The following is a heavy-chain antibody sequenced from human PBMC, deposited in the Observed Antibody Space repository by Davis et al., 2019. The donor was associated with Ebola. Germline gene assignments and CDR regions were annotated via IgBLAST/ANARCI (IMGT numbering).Heavy chain of an antibody. CDR2: INTNTGNP. V-gene: IGHV7-4-1*02. Sequence: AASVKVSCKASGYTFTNYGISWVRQAPGQGLEWMGWINTNTGNPTYAQGFTGRFVFSLDTSVSTAYLQISSLKAEDTAVYYCATGRDGYNLNYWGQGTLVTVSS. D-gene: IGHD5-24*01. CDR3: ATGRDGYNLNY. CDR1: GYTFTNYG. J-gene: IGHJ4*02.